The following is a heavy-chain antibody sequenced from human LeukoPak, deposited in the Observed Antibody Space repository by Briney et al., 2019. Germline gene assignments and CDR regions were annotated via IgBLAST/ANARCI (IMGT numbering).Heavy chain of an antibody. CDR3: AKESGGSFFYDY. D-gene: IGHD1-26*01. J-gene: IGHJ4*02. V-gene: IGHV3-30*18. Sequence: GGSLRLSCAASGFTFSSYGMQWVRQAQGKGLEWVAVISYDGSNKYYADSVKGRFTISRDNSKNTLYLQMNSLRAEDTAVYYCAKESGGSFFYDYWGQGTLVTVSS. CDR2: ISYDGSNK. CDR1: GFTFSSYG.